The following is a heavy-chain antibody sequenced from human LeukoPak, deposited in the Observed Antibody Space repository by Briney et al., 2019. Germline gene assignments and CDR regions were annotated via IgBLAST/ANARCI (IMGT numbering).Heavy chain of an antibody. J-gene: IGHJ4*02. Sequence: SETPSLTCTVSGTSISDYYWSWIRQPPGKGLEWIGYIYYSGSTNYNPSLKSRVTMSVDTSKNQFSLKLSSVTAADTAVYYCARIDRAVAGTIDYWGQGTLVTVSS. CDR3: ARIDRAVAGTIDY. D-gene: IGHD6-19*01. CDR2: IYYSGST. V-gene: IGHV4-59*08. CDR1: GTSISDYY.